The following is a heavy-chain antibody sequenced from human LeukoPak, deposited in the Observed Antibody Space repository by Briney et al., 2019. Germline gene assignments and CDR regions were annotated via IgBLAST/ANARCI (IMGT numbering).Heavy chain of an antibody. CDR3: TTVGLSGYYDGRGYYYFDY. CDR2: IKSKTEGCTT. V-gene: IGHV3-15*01. J-gene: IGHJ4*02. Sequence: GGSLRLSCAASGFTFSKAWMSWVRQAPGKGLEWVGLIKSKTEGCTTDYAAPVKGRVTISRDDSKNTLYLQMISLKTEDTAVYYCTTVGLSGYYDGRGYYYFDYWGQGTLVTVSS. CDR1: GFTFSKAW. D-gene: IGHD3-22*01.